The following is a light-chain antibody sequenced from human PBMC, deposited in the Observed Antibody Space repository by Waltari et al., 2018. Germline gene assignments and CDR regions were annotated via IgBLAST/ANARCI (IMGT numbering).Light chain of an antibody. CDR3: QQYGSTPYT. J-gene: IGKJ2*01. Sequence: EIVLTQPPGTLSFPPGDSATISCRASQSISSSFLAWYQQKPGQAPRLLIYGASSRATGIPDRFSGSGSGTDFTLAINRLEPEDFAVYYCQQYGSTPYTFGQGTKMEIK. V-gene: IGKV3-20*01. CDR2: GAS. CDR1: QSISSSF.